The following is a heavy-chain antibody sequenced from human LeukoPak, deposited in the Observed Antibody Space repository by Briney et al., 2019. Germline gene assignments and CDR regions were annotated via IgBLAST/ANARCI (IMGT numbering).Heavy chain of an antibody. Sequence: ASVKVSCKASGYTFTGYYMHWVRQAPGQGLEWMGWINPNSGGTNYAQKFQGRVTMTRDTSISTAYMELSRLRSDDTAMYYCASLWGSTSLTDYYFDYWGQGTLVTVSS. V-gene: IGHV1-2*02. CDR2: INPNSGGT. CDR1: GYTFTGYY. J-gene: IGHJ4*02. CDR3: ASLWGSTSLTDYYFDY. D-gene: IGHD2-2*01.